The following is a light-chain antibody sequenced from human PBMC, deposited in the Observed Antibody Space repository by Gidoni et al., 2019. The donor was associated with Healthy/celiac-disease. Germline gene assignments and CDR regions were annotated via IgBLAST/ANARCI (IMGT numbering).Light chain of an antibody. J-gene: IGKJ2*04. Sequence: EIVLTQSPATLSLSPGERATLSCRASQSVSSYLAWYQQKPGQAPRLLIYDASNRATGIPARFNGSGSGTDFTLTISSLEPEDFAVYYCQQRSNWPPGCSFGQGTKLEIK. V-gene: IGKV3-11*01. CDR2: DAS. CDR1: QSVSSY. CDR3: QQRSNWPPGCS.